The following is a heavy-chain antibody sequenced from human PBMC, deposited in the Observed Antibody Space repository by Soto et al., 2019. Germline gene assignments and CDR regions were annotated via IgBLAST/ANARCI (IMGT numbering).Heavy chain of an antibody. CDR2: IIPSLGIA. CDR1: GGTFSSYT. CDR3: ARERPYCSGGSCYYHYFDY. D-gene: IGHD2-15*01. J-gene: IGHJ4*02. Sequence: QVQLVQSGAEVKKPGSSVKVSCKASGGTFSSYTISWVRQAPGQGLEWMGRIIPSLGIANYAQEFQGRVTITADKSTSTAYMELSSLRSEDTAVYYCARERPYCSGGSCYYHYFDYWGQGTLVTVSS. V-gene: IGHV1-69*08.